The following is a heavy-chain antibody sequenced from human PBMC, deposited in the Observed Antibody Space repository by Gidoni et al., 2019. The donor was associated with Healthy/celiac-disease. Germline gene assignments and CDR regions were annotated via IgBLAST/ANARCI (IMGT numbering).Heavy chain of an antibody. Sequence: EVQQLGSGGVLVQPWGYLRLPCAASGFTFSSYAMSWVRQAPGKGRAWVSAISGSGGSKYYANTVKGRFTISRDKSKNTLYLQMNGLRAEDTAVYYCAKAVAGTGPFDYWGQGTLVTVSS. CDR1: GFTFSSYA. D-gene: IGHD6-19*01. V-gene: IGHV3-23*01. J-gene: IGHJ4*02. CDR3: AKAVAGTGPFDY. CDR2: ISGSGGSK.